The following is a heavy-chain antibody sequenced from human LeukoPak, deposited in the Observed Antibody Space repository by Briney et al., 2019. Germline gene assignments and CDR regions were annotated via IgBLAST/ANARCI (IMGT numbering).Heavy chain of an antibody. CDR1: GGSFSGYY. CDR3: ARTRYYYNSRGYGAPYYLDY. CDR2: INHSGST. J-gene: IGHJ4*02. Sequence: PSETLSLTCAVYGGSFSGYYWSWIRQPPGKGLEWIGEINHSGSTNYNPSLKSRVTISVDTSKNQFSLKLSSVTAADTAVYYCARTRYYYNSRGYGAPYYLDYWGQGTLVTVSS. V-gene: IGHV4-34*01. D-gene: IGHD3-10*01.